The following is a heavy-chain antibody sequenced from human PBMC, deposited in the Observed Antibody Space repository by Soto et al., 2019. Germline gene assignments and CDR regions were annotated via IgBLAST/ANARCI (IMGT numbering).Heavy chain of an antibody. D-gene: IGHD6-13*01. J-gene: IGHJ4*02. CDR3: ARETTVAAAGTYDY. V-gene: IGHV1-2*04. CDR1: GYTFTGYY. CDR2: INPNSGGT. Sequence: ASVKVSCKASGYTFTGYYMHWVRQAPGQGLEWMGWINPNSGGTNYAQKFQGWVTMTRDTSISTAYMELSRLRSDDTAVYYCARETTVAAAGTYDYWGQGTLVTVSS.